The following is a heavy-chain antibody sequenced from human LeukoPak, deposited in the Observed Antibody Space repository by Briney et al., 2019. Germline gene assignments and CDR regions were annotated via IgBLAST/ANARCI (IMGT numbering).Heavy chain of an antibody. CDR2: ISADNVKT. V-gene: IGHV1-18*01. J-gene: IGHJ4*02. CDR3: ARYAYYDRSGYYDY. Sequence: ASVKVSCKASGYTFTNYRISWVRQAPGQGVEWMGWISADNVKTNYAQRLQGRVTMTTDTSTSTAYMELRSLRSDDTAVYYCARYAYYDRSGYYDYWGQGTLVTVSS. D-gene: IGHD3-22*01. CDR1: GYTFTNYR.